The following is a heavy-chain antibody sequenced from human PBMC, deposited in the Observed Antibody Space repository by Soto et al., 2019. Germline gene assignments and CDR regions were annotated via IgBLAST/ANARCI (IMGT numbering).Heavy chain of an antibody. CDR3: AKVVRYCSSTSCSPIYYYYYGMDV. D-gene: IGHD2-2*01. V-gene: IGHV3-30*18. Sequence: HPGGSLRLSCAASGFTFSSYGMHWVRQAPGKGLEWVAVISYDGSNKYYADSVKGRFTISRDNSKNTLYLQMNSLRAEDTAVYYCAKVVRYCSSTSCSPIYYYYYGMDVWGQGTTVTVSS. CDR1: GFTFSSYG. CDR2: ISYDGSNK. J-gene: IGHJ6*02.